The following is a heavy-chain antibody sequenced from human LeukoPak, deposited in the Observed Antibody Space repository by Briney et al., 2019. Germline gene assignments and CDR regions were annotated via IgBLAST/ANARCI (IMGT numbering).Heavy chain of an antibody. Sequence: QTGGSLRLSCAASGFTFSSYAMSWVRQAPGKGLEWVSAISGSGGSTYYADSVKGRFTISRDNSKNTLYLQMNSLRAEDTAVYYCAKSPSITIFGVVTYIDYWGQGTLVTVSS. CDR3: AKSPSITIFGVVTYIDY. J-gene: IGHJ4*02. CDR1: GFTFSSYA. D-gene: IGHD3-3*01. CDR2: ISGSGGST. V-gene: IGHV3-23*01.